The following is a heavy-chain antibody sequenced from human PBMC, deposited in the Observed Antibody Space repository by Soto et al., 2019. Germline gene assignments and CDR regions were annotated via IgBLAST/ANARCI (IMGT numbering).Heavy chain of an antibody. V-gene: IGHV3-53*01. CDR3: ARVKVGATPHYGMDV. CDR1: GFTVSSNY. CDR2: IYSGGST. D-gene: IGHD1-26*01. J-gene: IGHJ6*02. Sequence: GGSLRLSCAASGFTVSSNYMSWVRQAPGKGLEWVSVIYSGGSTYYAASVKGRFTISRDNSKNTLYLQMNSLRAEDTAVYYCARVKVGATPHYGMDVWGQGTTVTVSS.